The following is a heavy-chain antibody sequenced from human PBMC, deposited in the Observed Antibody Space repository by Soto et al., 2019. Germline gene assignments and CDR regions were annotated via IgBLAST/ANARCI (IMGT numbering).Heavy chain of an antibody. CDR2: ISAYNGNT. J-gene: IGHJ4*02. CDR1: GYTFTSYG. CDR3: AKSDIVLVPAAPLFDY. D-gene: IGHD2-2*01. Sequence: QVQLVQSGAEVKKPGASVKVSCKASGYTFTSYGISWVRQAPGQGLERMGWISAYNGNTNYAQKLQGRVTMTTDTSTSTAYMELRSLRSDDTAVYYCAKSDIVLVPAAPLFDYWGQGTLVTVSS. V-gene: IGHV1-18*01.